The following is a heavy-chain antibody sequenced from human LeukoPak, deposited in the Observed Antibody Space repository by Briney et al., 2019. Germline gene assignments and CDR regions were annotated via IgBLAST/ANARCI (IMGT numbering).Heavy chain of an antibody. Sequence: SETLSLTCTVSGGSVISGSSYWGWIRQPPGKGLEWIGNIFYSGSTYYNPSLQSRVTISVDTSKNQFSLKLSSVTAADTAVYYCASLRLWLLYYWGQGTLVTVSS. CDR2: IFYSGST. V-gene: IGHV4-39*07. D-gene: IGHD5-18*01. CDR1: GGSVISGSSY. J-gene: IGHJ4*02. CDR3: ASLRLWLLYY.